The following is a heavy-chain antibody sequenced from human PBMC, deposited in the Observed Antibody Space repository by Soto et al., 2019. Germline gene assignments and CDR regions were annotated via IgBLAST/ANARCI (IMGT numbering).Heavy chain of an antibody. CDR1: GASISSGNYY. CDR3: ASASFDYLWLYDY. J-gene: IGHJ4*02. D-gene: IGHD3-9*01. CDR2: IYHRGTT. V-gene: IGHV4-31*03. Sequence: SETLSLTCTVSGASISSGNYYWNWVRQHPGKGLEWVGYIYHRGTTYYNPSLKSRVSISVDTSKNQFSLKVSSVTAADTAVYYCASASFDYLWLYDYWGQGTLVTVSS.